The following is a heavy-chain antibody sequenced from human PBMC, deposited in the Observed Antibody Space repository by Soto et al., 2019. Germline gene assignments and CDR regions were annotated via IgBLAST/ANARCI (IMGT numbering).Heavy chain of an antibody. Sequence: ASVKVSCKVFGYTLTELSMHWVRQAPGKGLEWMGGFDPEDGETIYAQKFQGRVTMTEDTSTDTAYMELSSLRSEDTAVYYCATSIAEKRTVDYWGQGTLVTVSS. CDR2: FDPEDGET. CDR3: ATSIAEKRTVDY. V-gene: IGHV1-24*01. D-gene: IGHD6-6*01. CDR1: GYTLTELS. J-gene: IGHJ4*02.